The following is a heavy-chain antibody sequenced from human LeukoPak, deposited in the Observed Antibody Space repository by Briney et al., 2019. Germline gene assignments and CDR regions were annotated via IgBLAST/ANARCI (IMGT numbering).Heavy chain of an antibody. Sequence: SETLSLTCTVSGGSISRWYWSWIRQPAGEGLEWIGRILPSGATIHNPSLKSRVTMSLDTSKNQVSLKLTSVTAADTAVYYCATGDSSSPDHWGRGTLVTVSS. J-gene: IGHJ4*02. D-gene: IGHD3-16*02. CDR2: ILPSGAT. V-gene: IGHV4-4*07. CDR1: GGSISRWY. CDR3: ATGDSSSPDH.